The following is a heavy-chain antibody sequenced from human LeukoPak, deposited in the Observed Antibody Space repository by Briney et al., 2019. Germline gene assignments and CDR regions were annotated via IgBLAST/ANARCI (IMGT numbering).Heavy chain of an antibody. CDR3: ARPMGDILTGGDAFDI. J-gene: IGHJ3*02. CDR1: GFTFSSYA. D-gene: IGHD3-9*01. CDR2: ISYDGSNK. Sequence: GGSLRLSCAASGFTFSSYAMHWVRQAPGKGLEWGAVISYDGSNKYYADSVKGRFTISRDNSKNTLYLQMNSLRAEDTAVYYCARPMGDILTGGDAFDIWGQGTMVTVSS. V-gene: IGHV3-30*04.